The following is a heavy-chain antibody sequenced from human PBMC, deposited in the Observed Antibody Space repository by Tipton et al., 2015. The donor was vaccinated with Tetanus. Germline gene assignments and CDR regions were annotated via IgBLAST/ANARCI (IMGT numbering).Heavy chain of an antibody. V-gene: IGHV4-39*02. CDR1: GGSMSGSGHY. J-gene: IGHJ4*02. CDR2: ISYSGRT. CDR3: AGVTAQRTELYFDH. D-gene: IGHD6-13*01. Sequence: GLVKPSETLSLTCIVSGGSMSGSGHYGAWVRQSPGKGLEWIGSISYSGRTYYSPSLKSRVTMSVDTSKKDFSVRLGSVTAADTAVYFCAGVTAQRTELYFDHWGQGTLVTVSS.